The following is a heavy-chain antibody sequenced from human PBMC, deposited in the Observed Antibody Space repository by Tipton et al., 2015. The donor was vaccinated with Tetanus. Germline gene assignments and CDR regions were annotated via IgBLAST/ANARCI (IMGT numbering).Heavy chain of an antibody. Sequence: GSLRLSCAASEFSFSSYWMHWVRQAPGKGLEWVASVSSTSSYIYYADSVKGRFTISRDNAKNSLYLQMSSLRADDTAVYYCASGSTLDYWGQGALVSVSS. D-gene: IGHD6-25*01. CDR2: VSSTSSYI. J-gene: IGHJ4*02. CDR1: EFSFSSYW. V-gene: IGHV3-21*01. CDR3: ASGSTLDY.